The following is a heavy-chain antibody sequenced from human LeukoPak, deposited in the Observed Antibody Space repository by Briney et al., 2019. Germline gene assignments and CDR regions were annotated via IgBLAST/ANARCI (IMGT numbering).Heavy chain of an antibody. J-gene: IGHJ4*02. CDR2: IYYSGST. V-gene: IGHV4-59*08. CDR3: ASLHYSRFDY. CDR1: GGSISSHY. Sequence: SETLSLTCTVSGGSISSHYWSWIRQPPGKGLEWIGYIYYSGSTNYNPSLKSRVTISVDTSKNQFSLKLSSVTAADTAVYYCASLHYSRFDYWGQGTLVTVSS. D-gene: IGHD3-10*01.